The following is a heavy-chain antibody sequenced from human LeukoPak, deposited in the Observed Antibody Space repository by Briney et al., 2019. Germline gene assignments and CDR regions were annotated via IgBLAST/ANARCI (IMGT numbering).Heavy chain of an antibody. Sequence: SVKVSCKASGGTFSSYAISWVRQAPGQGLEWMGRIIPIFGTANYAQKFQGRVTITTDESTSTAYMELSSLRSEDTAVYYCAREGAQDGCKAFDYWAREPWSPSPQ. V-gene: IGHV1-69*05. CDR1: GGTFSSYA. D-gene: IGHD5-24*01. CDR2: IIPIFGTA. CDR3: AREGAQDGCKAFDY. J-gene: IGHJ4*02.